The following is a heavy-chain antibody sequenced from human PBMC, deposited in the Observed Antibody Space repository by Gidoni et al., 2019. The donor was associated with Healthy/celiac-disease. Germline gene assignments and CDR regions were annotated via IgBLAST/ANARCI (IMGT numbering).Heavy chain of an antibody. CDR2: ISSSSSYI. D-gene: IGHD6-19*01. V-gene: IGHV3-21*01. J-gene: IGHJ4*02. CDR3: AREGEWLLLYYFDY. Sequence: EVQLVESGGGLVKPGGSLRLSCAASGFTFSSYSMNCVRQAPGKGLEWVSSISSSSSYIYYADSVKGRFTISRDNAKNSLYLQMNSLRAEDTAVYYCAREGEWLLLYYFDYWGQGTLVTVSS. CDR1: GFTFSSYS.